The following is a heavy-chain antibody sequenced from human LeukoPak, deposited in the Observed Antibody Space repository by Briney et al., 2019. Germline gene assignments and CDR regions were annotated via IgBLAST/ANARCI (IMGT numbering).Heavy chain of an antibody. J-gene: IGHJ4*02. V-gene: IGHV3-7*01. CDR3: ARAPRADDIFFDS. CDR2: IKRDGSLL. Sequence: PWGAPRLSSVGAWFTNISSLMKSGGAAPGRGGEGGGHIKRDGSLLYYVDYVKGRFNISRDNAKNSMYLQMNSLRAEDTAVYYCARAPRADDIFFDSWGQGTLVTVST. CDR1: WFTNISSL. D-gene: IGHD3-9*01.